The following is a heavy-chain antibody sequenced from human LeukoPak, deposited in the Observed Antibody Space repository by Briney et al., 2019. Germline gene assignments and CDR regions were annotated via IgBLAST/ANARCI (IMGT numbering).Heavy chain of an antibody. CDR3: ARTPSGSYYVS. Sequence: GGSLRLSCAASGFTFSSYGIHWVRQAPGKGLEWVAFIWYDGSNKHYADSVKGRFTISRDNSKNTLYLQMNSLSAEDTAVYYCARTPSGSYYVSWGQGTLVTVSS. CDR2: IWYDGSNK. V-gene: IGHV3-30*02. D-gene: IGHD1-26*01. CDR1: GFTFSSYG. J-gene: IGHJ4*02.